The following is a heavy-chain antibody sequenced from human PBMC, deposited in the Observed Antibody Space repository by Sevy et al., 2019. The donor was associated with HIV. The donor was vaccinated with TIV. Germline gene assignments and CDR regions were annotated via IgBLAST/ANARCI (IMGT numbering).Heavy chain of an antibody. CDR1: GYTFTGHY. V-gene: IGHV1-2*02. CDR2: INPNSGGT. Sequence: ASVKVSCKASGYTFTGHYMHWVRQAPGQGLEWMGWINPNSGGTDYTQTFQGRVILTKQTSISTAYLELSRLTSDDTAVDYCARVFPYCSGGSCYSPCDAFDIWGQGTMVTVSS. J-gene: IGHJ3*02. D-gene: IGHD2-15*01. CDR3: ARVFPYCSGGSCYSPCDAFDI.